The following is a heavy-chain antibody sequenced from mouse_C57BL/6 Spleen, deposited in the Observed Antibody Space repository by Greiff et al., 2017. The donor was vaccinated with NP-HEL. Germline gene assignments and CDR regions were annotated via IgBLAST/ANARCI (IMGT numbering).Heavy chain of an antibody. V-gene: IGHV1-52*01. J-gene: IGHJ2*01. CDR1: GYTFTSYW. D-gene: IGHD3-1*01. CDR3: ARSGGRDYFDY. CDR2: IDPSDSET. Sequence: QVQLKQPGAELVRPGSSVKLSCKASGYTFTSYWMHWVKQRPIQGLEWIGNIDPSDSETHYNQKFKDKATLTVDKSSSTAYMQLSSLTSEDSAVYYCARSGGRDYFDYWGQGTTLTVSS.